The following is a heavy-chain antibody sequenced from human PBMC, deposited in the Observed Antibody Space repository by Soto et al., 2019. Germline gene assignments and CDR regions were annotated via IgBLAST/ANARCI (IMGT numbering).Heavy chain of an antibody. J-gene: IGHJ4*02. V-gene: IGHV4-59*01. D-gene: IGHD5-18*01. CDR3: ARGFSGYSYAYGFDY. CDR2: IYYSGST. Sequence: PSETLSLTFTVSGGSISSYYWSWIRQPPGKGLEWIGYIYYSGSTNYNPSLKSRVTISVDTSKNQFSLKLSSVTAADTAVYYCARGFSGYSYAYGFDYWGQGTLVTVSS. CDR1: GGSISSYY.